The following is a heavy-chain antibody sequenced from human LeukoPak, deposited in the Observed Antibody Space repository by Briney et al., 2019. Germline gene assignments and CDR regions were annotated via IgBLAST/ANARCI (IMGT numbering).Heavy chain of an antibody. Sequence: KPSETLSLTCTVSGGSISSRSYYWGWIRQSPGKGLEWIGTIYYNGTTYYTPSLKSRVTISVDTSKNQFSLKLSSVTAADTAMYYCARHKIWDVYGGLFDYWGQGTLVTVSS. D-gene: IGHD4-23*01. CDR1: GGSISSRSYY. J-gene: IGHJ4*02. V-gene: IGHV4-39*01. CDR2: IYYNGTT. CDR3: ARHKIWDVYGGLFDY.